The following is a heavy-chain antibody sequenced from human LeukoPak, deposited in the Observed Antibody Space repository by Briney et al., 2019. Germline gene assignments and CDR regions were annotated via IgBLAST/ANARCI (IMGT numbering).Heavy chain of an antibody. CDR1: GFTFGDYA. J-gene: IGHJ4*02. CDR2: IRSKAYGGTT. D-gene: IGHD5-18*01. CDR3: TRRAAMEIGDY. V-gene: IGHV3-49*04. Sequence: GGSLRLSCTASGFTFGDYATSWVRQAPGKGLEWVGFIRSKAYGGTTEYAASVKGRFTISRDDSKSIAYLQMNSLKTEDTAVYYCTRRAAMEIGDYWGQGTLVTVSS.